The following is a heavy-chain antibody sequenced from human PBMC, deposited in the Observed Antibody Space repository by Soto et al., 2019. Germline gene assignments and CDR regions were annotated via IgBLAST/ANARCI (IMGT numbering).Heavy chain of an antibody. V-gene: IGHV1-46*01. CDR2: INPSGGST. D-gene: IGHD3-3*01. CDR3: ARIRFLEWFYGMDV. Sequence: ASVKVSCKASGYTFTSYGISWVRQAPGQGLEWMGIINPSGGSTSYAQKFQGRVTMTRDTSTSTVYMELSSLRSEDTAVYYCARIRFLEWFYGMDVWGQGTTVTVSS. J-gene: IGHJ6*02. CDR1: GYTFTSYG.